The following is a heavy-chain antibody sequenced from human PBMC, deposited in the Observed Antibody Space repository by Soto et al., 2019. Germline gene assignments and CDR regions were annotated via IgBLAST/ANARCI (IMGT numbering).Heavy chain of an antibody. CDR2: IGSADDP. J-gene: IGHJ6*02. D-gene: IGHD2-2*01. V-gene: IGHV3-13*05. CDR3: ARAYSGQLPRRADYYYAMDV. Sequence: EVQLVESGGGVVQPGGSLRLSCAASGFTFSTYDMHWVRQATGKGLEWVSAIGSADDPYYLGSVKGRFTISRENAKNSLYLQMNSLRAGDMAVYYCARAYSGQLPRRADYYYAMDVWGQGTTVTVSS. CDR1: GFTFSTYD.